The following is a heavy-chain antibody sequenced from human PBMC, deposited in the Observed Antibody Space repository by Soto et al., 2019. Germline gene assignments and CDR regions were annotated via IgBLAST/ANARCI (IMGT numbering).Heavy chain of an antibody. D-gene: IGHD1-26*01. CDR2: FDPEDGET. CDR3: AKLVGATFAFDI. CDR1: GYTLTELS. Sequence: ASVKVSCKVSGYTLTELSMHWVRQAPGKGLEWMGGFDPEDGETIYAQKFQGRVTMTEDTSTDTAYMELSSLRSEDTAVYYCAKLVGATFAFDIWGQGTMVTVSS. V-gene: IGHV1-24*01. J-gene: IGHJ3*02.